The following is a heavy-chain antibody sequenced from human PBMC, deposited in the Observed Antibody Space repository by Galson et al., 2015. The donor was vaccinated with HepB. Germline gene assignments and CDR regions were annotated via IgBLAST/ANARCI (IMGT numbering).Heavy chain of an antibody. CDR2: ISYDGSNK. J-gene: IGHJ5*02. Sequence: SLRLSCAASGFTFSSYAMHWVRQAPGKGLEWVAVISYDGSNKYYADSVKGRFTISRDNSKNTLYLQMNSLRAEDTAVYYCARDGGPAYGDYVNWFDPWGQGTLVTVSS. V-gene: IGHV3-30*04. CDR1: GFTFSSYA. CDR3: ARDGGPAYGDYVNWFDP. D-gene: IGHD4-17*01.